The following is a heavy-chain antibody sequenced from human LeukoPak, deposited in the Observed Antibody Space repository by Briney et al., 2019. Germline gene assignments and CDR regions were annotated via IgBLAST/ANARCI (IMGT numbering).Heavy chain of an antibody. Sequence: SQTLSLTCAVSGGSVSSGGYSWSWIRQPPGKGLEWIGYIYHSGGTYYNPSLKSRVTISVDRSKNQFSLKLSSVTAADTAVYYCARIYDSSGYYYFDHWGQGTLVTVSS. J-gene: IGHJ4*02. V-gene: IGHV4-30-2*01. CDR1: GGSVSSGGYS. D-gene: IGHD3-22*01. CDR3: ARIYDSSGYYYFDH. CDR2: IYHSGGT.